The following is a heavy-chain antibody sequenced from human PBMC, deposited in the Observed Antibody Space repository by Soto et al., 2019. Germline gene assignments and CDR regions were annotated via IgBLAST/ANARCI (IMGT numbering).Heavy chain of an antibody. CDR2: IFPADSDI. CDR1: GYNFTTYW. V-gene: IGHV5-51*01. Sequence: ESLKISCEASGYNFTTYWIGWVRQMPGKGLEWMGLIFPADSDIRYSPSFQGQVTISADESISTAYLQWNSLRASDTAMYYCVRRRDSFDYWGQGTLVTVSS. D-gene: IGHD2-21*02. CDR3: VRRRDSFDY. J-gene: IGHJ4*02.